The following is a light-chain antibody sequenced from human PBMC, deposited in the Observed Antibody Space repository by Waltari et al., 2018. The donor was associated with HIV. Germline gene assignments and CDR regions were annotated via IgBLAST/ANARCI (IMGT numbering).Light chain of an antibody. CDR1: HTISNW. CDR2: KAS. V-gene: IGKV1-5*03. Sequence: DIQMTQSPSTLSASVDRVTITCRASHTISNWLAWYQQRPGKAPKLLIYKASSLASGVPSRFSGSGSGTDFTLTISSLQPDDFATYYCQQYTFYSPEGTFGQGTKVEI. CDR3: QQYTFYSPEGT. J-gene: IGKJ1*01.